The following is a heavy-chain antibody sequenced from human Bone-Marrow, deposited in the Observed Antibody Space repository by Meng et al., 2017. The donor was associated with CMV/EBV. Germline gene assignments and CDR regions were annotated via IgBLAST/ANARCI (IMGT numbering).Heavy chain of an antibody. V-gene: IGHV3-23*01. CDR2: ISGSGGST. CDR3: AKVQYQLEGSAFDI. J-gene: IGHJ3*02. Sequence: GESLKISCTASGFTFGAYAMSWVRQAPGKGLEWVSAISGSGGSTYYADSVKGRFTISRDNSKNTLYLQMNSLRAEDTAVYYCAKVQYQLEGSAFDIWGQGTMVTVSS. CDR1: GFTFGAYA. D-gene: IGHD2-2*01.